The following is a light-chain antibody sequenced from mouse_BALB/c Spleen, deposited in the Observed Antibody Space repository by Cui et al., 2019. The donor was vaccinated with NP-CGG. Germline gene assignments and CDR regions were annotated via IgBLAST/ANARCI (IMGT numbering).Light chain of an antibody. Sequence: QAVVTQESALTTSPGETVTLTCRSSTGAVTTGNYANWVQEKPDHLFTGLIGGTKNRVPGVPARFSGSLIGDKAALTITGAQTEDEAIYFCALWYSNHWVFGGGTKLTVL. CDR2: GTK. V-gene: IGLV1*01. CDR3: ALWYSNHWV. J-gene: IGLJ1*01. CDR1: TGAVTTGNY.